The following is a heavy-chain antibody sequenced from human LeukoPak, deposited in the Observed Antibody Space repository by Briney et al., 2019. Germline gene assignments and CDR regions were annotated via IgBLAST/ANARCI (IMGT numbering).Heavy chain of an antibody. D-gene: IGHD3-3*01. CDR1: GFTFSSYG. V-gene: IGHV3-33*06. Sequence: GGSLRLSCAASGFTFSSYGMHWVRQAPGKGLEWVAVIWYDGSNKYYADSVKGRFTISRDNSKNTLYLQMNSLRAEDTAVYYCAKGGFLEWLSWPPAGWFDPWGQGTLVTVSS. CDR2: IWYDGSNK. J-gene: IGHJ5*02. CDR3: AKGGFLEWLSWPPAGWFDP.